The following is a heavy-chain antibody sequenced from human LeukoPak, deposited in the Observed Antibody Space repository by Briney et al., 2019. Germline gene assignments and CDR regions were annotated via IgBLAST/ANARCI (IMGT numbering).Heavy chain of an antibody. D-gene: IGHD4-17*01. J-gene: IGHJ4*02. CDR3: AKSTVTTGDY. CDR2: ISGSGGST. V-gene: IGHV3-23*01. Sequence: GGSLRLSCAASGFTFTTYAMSWIRQAPGRGLEWVSAISGSGGSTYYADSVKGRFTISRDNSKNTLYLQMNSLRAEDTAVYYCAKSTVTTGDYWGQGTLVTVSS. CDR1: GFTFTTYA.